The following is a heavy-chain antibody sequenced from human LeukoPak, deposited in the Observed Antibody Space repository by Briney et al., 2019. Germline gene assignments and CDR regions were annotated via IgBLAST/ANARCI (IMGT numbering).Heavy chain of an antibody. J-gene: IGHJ4*02. CDR3: ARVRGYSGYVFDY. V-gene: IGHV4-31*03. CDR1: GGSISSGGYY. D-gene: IGHD5-12*01. CDR2: IYYSGST. Sequence: PSETLSLTCTVSGGSISSGGYYWSWIRQHPGKGLEWTGYIYYSGSTYYNPSLKSRVTISVGTSKSQFSLKLSSVTAADTAVYYCARVRGYSGYVFDYWGQGTLVTVSS.